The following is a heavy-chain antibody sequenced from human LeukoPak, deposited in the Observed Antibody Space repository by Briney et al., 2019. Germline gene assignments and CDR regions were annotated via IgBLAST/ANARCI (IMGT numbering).Heavy chain of an antibody. CDR1: GGSISSSSYY. CDR3: ARRYCSSTSCHYFDY. D-gene: IGHD2-2*01. Sequence: SETLSLTXTVSGGSISSSSYYWGWIRQPPGKGLEWIGSIYYSGSTYYNPSLKSRVTISVDTSKNQFSLKLSSVTAADTAVYYCARRYCSSTSCHYFDYWGQGTLVTVSS. V-gene: IGHV4-39*01. CDR2: IYYSGST. J-gene: IGHJ4*02.